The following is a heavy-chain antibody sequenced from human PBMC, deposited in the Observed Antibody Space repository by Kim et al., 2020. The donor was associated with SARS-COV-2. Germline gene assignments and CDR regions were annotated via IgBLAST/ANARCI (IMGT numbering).Heavy chain of an antibody. CDR2: INAGNGNT. Sequence: ASVKVSCKASGYTFTSYAMHWVRQAPGQRLEWMGWINAGNGNTKYSQKFQGRVTITRDTSASTAYMELSSLRSEDTAVYYCARDPWCGGDCPNYGMDVWGQGTTVTVSS. J-gene: IGHJ6*02. CDR1: GYTFTSYA. V-gene: IGHV1-3*01. CDR3: ARDPWCGGDCPNYGMDV. D-gene: IGHD2-21*02.